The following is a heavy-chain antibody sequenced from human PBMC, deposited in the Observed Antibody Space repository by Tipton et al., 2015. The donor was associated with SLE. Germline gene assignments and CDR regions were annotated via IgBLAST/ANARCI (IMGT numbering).Heavy chain of an antibody. V-gene: IGHV3-23*03. CDR2: IYSGGNT. CDR1: GFSFSNYA. CDR3: ARDSDHSSGWFPSLFD. J-gene: IGHJ4*02. D-gene: IGHD6-19*01. Sequence: SLRLSCAASGFSFSNYAMSWVRQAPGKGLEWVSIIYSGGNTYYVESVKGRFTISRDDSKDTLYLQMNSLRAADTAVYYCARDSDHSSGWFPSLFDWGQGTLVTVSS.